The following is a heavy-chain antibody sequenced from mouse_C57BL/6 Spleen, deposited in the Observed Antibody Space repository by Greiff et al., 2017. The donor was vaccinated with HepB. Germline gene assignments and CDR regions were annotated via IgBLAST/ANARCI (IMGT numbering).Heavy chain of an antibody. CDR3: ARTMIRGNYFDY. CDR1: GFTFTDYY. D-gene: IGHD2-4*01. J-gene: IGHJ2*01. CDR2: IRNKANGYTT. V-gene: IGHV7-3*01. Sequence: EVQLVESGGGLVQPGGSLSLSCAASGFTFTDYYMSWVRQPPGKALEWLGFIRNKANGYTTEYSASVKGRFTISRDNSQSILYLQMNALRAEDSATYYCARTMIRGNYFDYWGQGTTLTVSS.